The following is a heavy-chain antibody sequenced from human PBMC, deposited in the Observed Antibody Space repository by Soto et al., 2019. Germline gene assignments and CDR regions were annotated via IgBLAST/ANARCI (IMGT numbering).Heavy chain of an antibody. CDR3: ASVDYPDRVDFYYHMDV. CDR1: GFNYRSYW. J-gene: IGHJ6*03. Sequence: GPSLKISCERSGFNYRSYWIAWLRQMPGKGLEWMGIIYPDDSDTRYSPSFQGQVTISADKSISTAFLQWGSLKASDTAMYYCASVDYPDRVDFYYHMDVWGTGTMVTVSS. V-gene: IGHV5-51*01. D-gene: IGHD3-10*01. CDR2: IYPDDSDT.